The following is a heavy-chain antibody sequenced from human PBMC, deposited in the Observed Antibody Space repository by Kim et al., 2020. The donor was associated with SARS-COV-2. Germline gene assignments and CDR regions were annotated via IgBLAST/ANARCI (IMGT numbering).Heavy chain of an antibody. D-gene: IGHD2-21*02. V-gene: IGHV3-33*01. J-gene: IGHJ4*02. CDR3: ARDFTADYFDY. Sequence: AESVKGRFNVARDNSNNTLYLQVNSLKAEDTAVYYCARDFTADYFDYWGQGTLVTVSS.